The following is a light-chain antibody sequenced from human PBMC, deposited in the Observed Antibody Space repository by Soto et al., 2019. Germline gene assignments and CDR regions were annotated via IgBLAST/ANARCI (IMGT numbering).Light chain of an antibody. CDR3: QKYNRARWT. CDR1: QSVSSY. J-gene: IGKJ1*01. CDR2: DAS. V-gene: IGKV3-11*01. Sequence: IVLTQSPATLSLSPGERATLSCRASQSVSSYLAWYQQKPGQAPRLLIYDASNRATGIPARFSGSGSGTDFTLTIRRLEPEDFAVYYCQKYNRARWTFGQGTKVEIQ.